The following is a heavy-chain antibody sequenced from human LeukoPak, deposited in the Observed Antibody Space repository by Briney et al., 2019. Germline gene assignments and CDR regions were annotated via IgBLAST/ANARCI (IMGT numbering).Heavy chain of an antibody. V-gene: IGHV4-59*01. CDR2: IYHSGST. D-gene: IGHD5-12*01. CDR3: ARGGGYARPIGY. CDR1: GGSISTYY. J-gene: IGHJ4*02. Sequence: NASETLSLTCTLSGGSISTYYWSWIRQPPGKGLEWIGYIYHSGSTNYNPSLKSRVTISVDTSKNQFSLKLSSVAAADTAVYYCARGGGYARPIGYWGQGALVTVSS.